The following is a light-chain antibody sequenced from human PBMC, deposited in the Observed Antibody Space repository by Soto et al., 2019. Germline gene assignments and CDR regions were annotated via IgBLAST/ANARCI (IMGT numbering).Light chain of an antibody. CDR1: SSDVGDYNY. CDR2: EVN. CDR3: SSYTSISTYV. J-gene: IGLJ1*01. V-gene: IGLV2-14*01. Sequence: QSVLTQPASVSGSPGQSITIFCTGTSSDVGDYNYVSWYQHHPGKAPKLIIYEVNNRPSGVSNRFSGSKSGSTASLTISGLQAEDEADYFCSSYTSISTYVFGTGTKVTVL.